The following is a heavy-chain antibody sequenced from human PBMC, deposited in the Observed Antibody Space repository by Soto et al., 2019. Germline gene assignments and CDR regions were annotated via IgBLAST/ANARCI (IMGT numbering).Heavy chain of an antibody. V-gene: IGHV4-4*02. J-gene: IGHJ6*03. CDR3: ARGTVIVPAAMGVYYYMDV. Sequence: SETLSLTCAVSGGSISSSNWWSWVRQPPGKGLEWIGEIYHSGSTNYNPSLKSRVTISVDTSKNQFSLKLSSVTAADTAVYYCARGTVIVPAAMGVYYYMDVWGKGTTVTVSS. D-gene: IGHD2-2*01. CDR1: GGSISSSNW. CDR2: IYHSGST.